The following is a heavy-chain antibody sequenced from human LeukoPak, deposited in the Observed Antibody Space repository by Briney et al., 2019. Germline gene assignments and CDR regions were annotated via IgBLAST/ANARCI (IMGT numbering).Heavy chain of an antibody. V-gene: IGHV3-20*04. D-gene: IGHD1-26*01. CDR3: ARGGAPAVYFDY. J-gene: IGHJ4*02. Sequence: GGSLRLSCAASGFTFDDYGMSWVRQAPGKGLEWVSGINWNGGSTGYADSVKGRFTISRDNAKNSLYLQMNSLRPEDTAVYYCARGGAPAVYFDYWGQGALVIVSS. CDR1: GFTFDDYG. CDR2: INWNGGST.